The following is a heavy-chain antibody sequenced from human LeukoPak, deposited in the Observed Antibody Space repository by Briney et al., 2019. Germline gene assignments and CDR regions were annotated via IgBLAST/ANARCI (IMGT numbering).Heavy chain of an antibody. V-gene: IGHV3-23*01. J-gene: IGHJ5*02. CDR1: GFTFSSSA. Sequence: SGGSLRLSCAASGFTFSSSAMSWVRQVPGKGLEWVSGISASGGSTSYADSVRGRFTISRDNSKNTLYLQMNSLRAEDTAVYYCARRLHSSGWYENWFDPWGQGTLVTVSS. D-gene: IGHD6-19*01. CDR2: ISASGGST. CDR3: ARRLHSSGWYENWFDP.